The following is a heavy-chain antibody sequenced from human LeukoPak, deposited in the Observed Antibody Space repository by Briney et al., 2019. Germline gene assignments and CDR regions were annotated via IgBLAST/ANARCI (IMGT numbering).Heavy chain of an antibody. Sequence: PGGSLRLSCAASGFTFDDYTMHWVRQAPGKGLEWVSLISWDGGSTYYADSVKGRFTISRDNNKNSLYLQMNSLRTEDTALYYYAKGEYYGSGSYPFDPWGQGTLVTVSS. CDR1: GFTFDDYT. V-gene: IGHV3-43*01. CDR3: AKGEYYGSGSYPFDP. CDR2: ISWDGGST. D-gene: IGHD3-10*01. J-gene: IGHJ5*02.